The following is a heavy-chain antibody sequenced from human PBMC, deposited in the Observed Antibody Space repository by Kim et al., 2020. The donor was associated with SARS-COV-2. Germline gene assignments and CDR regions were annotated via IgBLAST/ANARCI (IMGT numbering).Heavy chain of an antibody. D-gene: IGHD6-19*01. Sequence: ADSVKGRFTSSRDNAKNSLYLQMNSLRDEDTAVYYCARDRSVAGTAWFDPWGQGTLVTVSS. J-gene: IGHJ5*02. V-gene: IGHV3-48*02. CDR3: ARDRSVAGTAWFDP.